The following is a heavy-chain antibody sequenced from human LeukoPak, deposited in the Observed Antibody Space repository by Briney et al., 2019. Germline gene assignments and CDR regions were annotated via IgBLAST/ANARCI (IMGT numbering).Heavy chain of an antibody. D-gene: IGHD3-10*01. CDR1: GYSFTSYW. Sequence: GESLKISCKGSGYSFTSYWIGWVRQMPGKGLEWMGIIYPGDSDTRYSPSFQGQFTISADKSISTAYLQWSSLKASDTAMYYCARRARIGYYGSGSYYTGAFDIWGQGTMVTVSS. J-gene: IGHJ3*02. CDR3: ARRARIGYYGSGSYYTGAFDI. CDR2: IYPGDSDT. V-gene: IGHV5-51*01.